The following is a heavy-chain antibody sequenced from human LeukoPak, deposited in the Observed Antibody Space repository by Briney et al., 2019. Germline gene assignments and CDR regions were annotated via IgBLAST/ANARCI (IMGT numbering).Heavy chain of an antibody. CDR2: ISHHGKDV. CDR1: GFAFSNFA. J-gene: IGHJ1*01. D-gene: IGHD1-1*01. CDR3: AEVKVPGTEDLQS. Sequence: GRSLRLSCAASGFAFSNFAMHWLRQAPGKGLAWVAVISHHGKDVFYTDSVKGRFTISRDNSKNTLYLQMTSLRADDTAVYYCAEVKVPGTEDLQSWGQGTLVAVSS. V-gene: IGHV3-30*18.